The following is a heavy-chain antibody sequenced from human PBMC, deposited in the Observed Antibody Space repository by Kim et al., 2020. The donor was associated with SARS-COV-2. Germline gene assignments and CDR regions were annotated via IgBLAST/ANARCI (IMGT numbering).Heavy chain of an antibody. CDR2: ISYDGSNK. CDR1: GFTFSSYG. J-gene: IGHJ5*02. V-gene: IGHV3-30*18. D-gene: IGHD3-22*01. CDR3: AKDRRSTMIVVPRDNWFDP. Sequence: GGSLRLSCAASGFTFSSYGMHWVRQAPGKGLEWVAVISYDGSNKYYADSVKGRFTISRDNSKNTLYLQMNSLRAEDTAVYYCAKDRRSTMIVVPRDNWFDPWGQGTLVTVSS.